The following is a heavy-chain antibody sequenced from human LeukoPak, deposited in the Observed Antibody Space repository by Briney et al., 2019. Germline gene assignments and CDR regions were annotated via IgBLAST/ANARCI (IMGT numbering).Heavy chain of an antibody. Sequence: GGSLRLSCAASGFTFDDYGMSWVRQAPGKGLEWVSGINWNGGSTGYADSVKGRFTISRDNAKNSLYLQMNSLRAEDTALYYCARLPCGGDRYSAGLYYYYMDVWGKGTTVTVSS. D-gene: IGHD2-21*02. V-gene: IGHV3-20*04. CDR2: INWNGGST. J-gene: IGHJ6*03. CDR3: ARLPCGGDRYSAGLYYYYMDV. CDR1: GFTFDDYG.